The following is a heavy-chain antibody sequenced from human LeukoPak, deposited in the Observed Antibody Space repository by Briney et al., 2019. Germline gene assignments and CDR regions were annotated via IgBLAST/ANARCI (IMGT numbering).Heavy chain of an antibody. CDR2: IYYSGST. J-gene: IGHJ4*02. CDR3: GSNYYGSGSLDY. D-gene: IGHD3-10*01. V-gene: IGHV4-59*08. CDR1: AGSIISYY. Sequence: PSETLSLTCTVAAGSIISYYWSWVRQPPGKGLEWIGYIYYSGSTNYNPSHKSRVTISVDTSKNQFSLKLSSVPAADTAVYYCGSNYYGSGSLDYWGQGNLVTVSS.